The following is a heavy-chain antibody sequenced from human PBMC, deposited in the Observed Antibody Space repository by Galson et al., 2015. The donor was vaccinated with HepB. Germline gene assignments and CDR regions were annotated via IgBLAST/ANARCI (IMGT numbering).Heavy chain of an antibody. D-gene: IGHD3-16*01. CDR3: ARDRGERGGLYYMDV. J-gene: IGHJ6*03. CDR1: GYTFTGYY. Sequence: SVKVSCKASGYTFTGYYMHWVRQAPGQGLEWMGRINPNSGGTNYAQKFQGRVTMTRDTSISTAYMELSRLRSDDTAVYYCARDRGERGGLYYMDVWGKGTTVTVSS. CDR2: INPNSGGT. V-gene: IGHV1-2*06.